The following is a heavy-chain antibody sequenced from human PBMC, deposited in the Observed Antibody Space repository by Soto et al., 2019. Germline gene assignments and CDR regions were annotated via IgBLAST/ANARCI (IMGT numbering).Heavy chain of an antibody. D-gene: IGHD4-17*01. Sequence: QVQLQQWGAGLLKPSETLSLTCAVYGGSFSGYYWSWIRQPPGKGLEWIGEINHSGSTNYNPSLKSRLTISVDTSKNQCSLKLSSVTAADTAVYYCARASTTVTPRWGQGTLVTVSS. J-gene: IGHJ4*02. CDR3: ARASTTVTPR. CDR1: GGSFSGYY. CDR2: INHSGST. V-gene: IGHV4-34*01.